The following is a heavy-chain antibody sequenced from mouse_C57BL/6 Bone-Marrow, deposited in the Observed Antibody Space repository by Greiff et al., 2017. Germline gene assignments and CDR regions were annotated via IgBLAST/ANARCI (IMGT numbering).Heavy chain of an antibody. D-gene: IGHD1-1*01. CDR1: GYTFTDYY. J-gene: IGHJ3*01. V-gene: IGHV1-19*01. CDR2: INPYNGGT. Sequence: EVQLQQSGPVLVKPGASVKMSCKASGYTFTDYYMNWVKQSHGKSLEWIGVINPYNGGTSYNQKFKGKATLTVDKSSSTAYLELNSLTSEDSAVYYCARSFITTVVATPFAYWGQGTLVTVSA. CDR3: ARSFITTVVATPFAY.